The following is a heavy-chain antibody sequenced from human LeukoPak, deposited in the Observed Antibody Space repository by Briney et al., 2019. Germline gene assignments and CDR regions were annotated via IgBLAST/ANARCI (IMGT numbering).Heavy chain of an antibody. D-gene: IGHD2-15*01. J-gene: IGHJ4*02. CDR1: GFTLSSYG. CDR3: ANSYCSGGSCLGSSFDY. Sequence: PGGSLRLSCAASGFTLSSYGMHWVRQAPGKGLEWVAVISYDGSNKYYADSVKGRFTISRDNSKNTLYLQMNSLRAEDTAVYYCANSYCSGGSCLGSSFDYWGQGTLVTVSS. CDR2: ISYDGSNK. V-gene: IGHV3-30*18.